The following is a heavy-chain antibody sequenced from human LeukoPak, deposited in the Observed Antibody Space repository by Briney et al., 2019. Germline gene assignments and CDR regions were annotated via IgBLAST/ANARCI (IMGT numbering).Heavy chain of an antibody. V-gene: IGHV4-59*01. J-gene: IGHJ4*02. CDR3: ARGSVVAAVNFDY. Sequence: PPETLSLTCTVSGGSISSYYWSWIRQPPGKGLEWIGYIYYSGSTNYNPSLKSRVTISVDTSKNQFSLKLSSVTAADTAVYYCARGSVVAAVNFDYWGQGTLVTVSS. CDR2: IYYSGST. D-gene: IGHD2-15*01. CDR1: GGSISSYY.